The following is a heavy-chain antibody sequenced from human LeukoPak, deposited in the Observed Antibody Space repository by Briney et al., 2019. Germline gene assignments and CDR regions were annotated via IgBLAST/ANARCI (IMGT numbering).Heavy chain of an antibody. CDR2: IRYEGGNK. Sequence: GGSLSLSCAASVFPFSSFGMHWVRQAPGKGLGGVAFIRYEGGNKYYADSVKGRFPISRDNSKNTLYLQMNSLRAEDTAVYYCARRHGSYYYYMDVWGKGTTVTISS. CDR3: ARRHGSYYYYMDV. CDR1: VFPFSSFG. V-gene: IGHV3-30*02. J-gene: IGHJ6*03.